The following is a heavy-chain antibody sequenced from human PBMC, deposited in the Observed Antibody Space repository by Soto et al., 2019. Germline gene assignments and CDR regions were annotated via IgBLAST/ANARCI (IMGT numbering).Heavy chain of an antibody. J-gene: IGHJ5*02. D-gene: IGHD3-22*01. CDR2: IYYSGST. V-gene: IGHV4-31*03. CDR1: VGSISSGGYY. Sequence: SETLYLTCTVSVGSISSGGYYWSWIRQHPGKGLEGIGYIYYSGSTYYNPSLKSRVTISVDTSKNQFSLKLSSVTAADTAVYYCAREYMDSYDSSGYLLDPWGQGTLVTVSS. CDR3: AREYMDSYDSSGYLLDP.